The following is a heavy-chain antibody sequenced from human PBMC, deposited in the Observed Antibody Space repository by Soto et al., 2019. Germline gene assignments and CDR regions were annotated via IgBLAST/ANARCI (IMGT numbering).Heavy chain of an antibody. Sequence: HPGGSLRLSCAASGFTFSSYGMHWVRQAPGKGLEWVAVISYDGSNKYYADSVKGRFTISRDNSKNTLYLQMNSLRAEDTAVYYCAHLVGQAYSSDFDYWGQGTLVTVSS. CDR1: GFTFSSYG. D-gene: IGHD6-25*01. CDR2: ISYDGSNK. CDR3: AHLVGQAYSSDFDY. V-gene: IGHV3-30*03. J-gene: IGHJ4*02.